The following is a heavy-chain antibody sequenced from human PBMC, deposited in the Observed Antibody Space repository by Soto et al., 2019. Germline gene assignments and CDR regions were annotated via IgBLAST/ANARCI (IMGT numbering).Heavy chain of an antibody. D-gene: IGHD2-15*01. CDR1: GFTFSSYA. Sequence: GGSLRLSCAASGFTFSSYAMHWVRQAPGKGLEWVAVISYDGSNKYYADSVKGRFTISRDNSKNTLYLQMNSLRAEETAVYYCARDASVGSFDYWGQGTLVTVSS. CDR2: ISYDGSNK. CDR3: ARDASVGSFDY. J-gene: IGHJ4*02. V-gene: IGHV3-30-3*01.